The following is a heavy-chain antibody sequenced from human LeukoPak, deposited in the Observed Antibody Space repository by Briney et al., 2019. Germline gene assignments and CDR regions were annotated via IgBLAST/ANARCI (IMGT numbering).Heavy chain of an antibody. J-gene: IGHJ4*02. CDR1: GGSISSSSYY. V-gene: IGHV4-61*05. Sequence: PSETLSLTCTVSGGSISSSSYYWSWIRQPPWKGLEWIGYIYYSGSTNYNPSLKSRVTISVDRSKSQFSLKVSSVTAADTAVYYCARHIAAAGRFDYWGQGTLVTVSS. D-gene: IGHD6-13*01. CDR2: IYYSGST. CDR3: ARHIAAAGRFDY.